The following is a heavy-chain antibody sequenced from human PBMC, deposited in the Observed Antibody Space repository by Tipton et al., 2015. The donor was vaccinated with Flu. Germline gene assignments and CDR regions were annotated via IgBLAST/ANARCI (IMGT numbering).Heavy chain of an antibody. V-gene: IGHV3-48*03. D-gene: IGHD3-10*01. CDR2: INNGGGTI. CDR1: GFTFSSYE. J-gene: IGHJ6*02. Sequence: SLRLSCAASGFTFSSYEMNWVRQAPGKGLEWVSYINNGGGTIYYADSVKGRFTISRDNAKDSLYLQMNSLRAEDTAVYYCARSRGSGSPNYYFYGMDVWGQGTTVTVSS. CDR3: ARSRGSGSPNYYFYGMDV.